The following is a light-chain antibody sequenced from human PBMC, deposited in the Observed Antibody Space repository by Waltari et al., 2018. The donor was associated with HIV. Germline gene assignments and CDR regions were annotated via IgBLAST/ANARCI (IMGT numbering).Light chain of an antibody. V-gene: IGKV1-39*01. CDR1: QRINNF. J-gene: IGKJ4*01. Sequence: DIPMIQSPSSLSASVGDRVTITCRASQRINNFLNWYQQKPGKAPKILIYAASSLQSGVPSRFSGSGSGTDFTLTISSLQPEDFATYYCQQSYSTPLTFGGGTKVEIK. CDR3: QQSYSTPLT. CDR2: AAS.